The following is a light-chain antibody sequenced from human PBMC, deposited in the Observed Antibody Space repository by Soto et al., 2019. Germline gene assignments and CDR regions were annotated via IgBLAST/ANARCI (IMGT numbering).Light chain of an antibody. J-gene: IGKJ2*01. CDR2: GAS. CDR1: QTIGNY. V-gene: IGKV1-39*01. CDR3: QQSYTTPYT. Sequence: DIQMTQSPSSLSASVGDSVTITCRASQTIGNYLNWYQHKPGKAPKLLIYGASSLQSGVPSGFSGSGSGTDFILTISSLQPEDFATYYCQQSYTTPYTFGQGTSLEIK.